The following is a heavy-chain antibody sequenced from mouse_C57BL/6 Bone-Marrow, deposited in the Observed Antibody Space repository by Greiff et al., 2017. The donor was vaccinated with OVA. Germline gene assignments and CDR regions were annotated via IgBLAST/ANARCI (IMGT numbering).Heavy chain of an antibody. CDR1: GYSFTGYY. CDR2: INPSTGGT. V-gene: IGHV1-42*01. CDR3: ARKRTTRGYYFDY. D-gene: IGHD5-5*01. Sequence: EVQLQQSGPELVKPGASVKISCKASGYSFTGYYMNWVKQSPEKSLEWIGEINPSTGGTTYNQKFKAKATLTVDKSSSTAYMQLKSLTSEDSAVYYCARKRTTRGYYFDYWGQGTTLTVSS. J-gene: IGHJ2*01.